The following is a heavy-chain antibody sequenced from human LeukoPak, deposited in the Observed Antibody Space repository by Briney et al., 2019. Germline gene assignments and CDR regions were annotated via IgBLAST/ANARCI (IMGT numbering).Heavy chain of an antibody. CDR3: AREMGVRGVMDAFDI. V-gene: IGHV4-4*02. J-gene: IGHJ3*02. Sequence: PSETQSLTCDVSGDSIGAINWWNWVRQPPGKGLEWIGEIYHTGSTNYSPSLKSRVTISVDKSKNQFSLRLSSVTAADTAVYYCAREMGVRGVMDAFDIWGQGTIVTVSS. CDR1: GDSIGAINW. D-gene: IGHD3-10*01. CDR2: IYHTGST.